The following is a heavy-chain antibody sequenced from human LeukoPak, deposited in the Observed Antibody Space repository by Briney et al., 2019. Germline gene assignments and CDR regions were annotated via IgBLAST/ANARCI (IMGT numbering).Heavy chain of an antibody. CDR3: AKPITISGATDGFDI. V-gene: IGHV3-7*01. Sequence: PGGSLRLSCAASGFAFSTYWMNWVRQAPGKGLEWVANIKQDGSERYYLDSVKGRFTISRDNAKNSLYMQMNSLRAEDTPVYYCAKPITISGATDGFDIWGQGTKVTVSS. CDR2: IKQDGSER. D-gene: IGHD3-3*01. CDR1: GFAFSTYW. J-gene: IGHJ3*02.